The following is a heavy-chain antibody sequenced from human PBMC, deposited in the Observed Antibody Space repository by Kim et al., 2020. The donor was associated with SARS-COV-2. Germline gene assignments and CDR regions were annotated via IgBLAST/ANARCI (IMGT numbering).Heavy chain of an antibody. V-gene: IGHV4-39*01. D-gene: IGHD3-10*01. CDR3: ARQPARWVGLFYWYFDL. Sequence: SETLSLTCTVSGGSISSSSYYWSWLRQPPGKGLEWIGSIYYSGSTYYTPSHKSRVTISVNTSKNQFSLKLSSVTAADTAVYYCARQPARWVGLFYWYFDLWGRGTLVTVSS. CDR2: IYYSGST. J-gene: IGHJ2*01. CDR1: GGSISSSSYY.